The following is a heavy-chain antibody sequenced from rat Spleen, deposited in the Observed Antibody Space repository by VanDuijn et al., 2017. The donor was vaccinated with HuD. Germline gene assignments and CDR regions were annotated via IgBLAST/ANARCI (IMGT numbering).Heavy chain of an antibody. CDR2: INSAGST. J-gene: IGHJ2*01. D-gene: IGHD1-9*01. CDR1: GYSITSSYR. Sequence: EVQLQESGPGLVIPSQSLSLTCSVTGYSITSSYRWNWIRKFPGNKLEWMGYINSAGSTNYNPSLKSRISITRDTSKNQFFLQVNSVTTEDTATYYCARYTYFGYYYFDYWGQGVMVTVSS. CDR3: ARYTYFGYYYFDY. V-gene: IGHV3-3*01.